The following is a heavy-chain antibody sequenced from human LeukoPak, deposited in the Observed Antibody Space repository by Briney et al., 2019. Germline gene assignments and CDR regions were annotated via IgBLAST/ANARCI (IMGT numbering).Heavy chain of an antibody. D-gene: IGHD3-16*01. CDR3: ARDTSDAFDI. V-gene: IGHV3-30*04. CDR2: ISYDGSNK. Sequence: PGGSLRLSCAASGFTFSRYGMHWVRQAPGKGLEWVTAISYDGSNKYYADSVKGRFTISRDNAKNSLYLQMNSLRAEDTAVYYCARDTSDAFDIWGQGTMVTVSS. CDR1: GFTFSRYG. J-gene: IGHJ3*02.